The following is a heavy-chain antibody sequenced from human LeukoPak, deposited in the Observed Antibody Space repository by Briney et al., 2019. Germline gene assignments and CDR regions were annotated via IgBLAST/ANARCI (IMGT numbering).Heavy chain of an antibody. CDR3: ARNVPATAPVSPYFDY. CDR2: IYYSGST. J-gene: IGHJ4*02. CDR1: GGSISSYY. Sequence: PSETLSLTYTVSGGSISSYYWSWIRQPPGKGLEWIGYIYYSGSTNYNPSLKSRVTISVDTSKNQFSLKLSSVTAADTAVYYCARNVPATAPVSPYFDYWGQGTLVTVSS. V-gene: IGHV4-59*01. D-gene: IGHD2-2*01.